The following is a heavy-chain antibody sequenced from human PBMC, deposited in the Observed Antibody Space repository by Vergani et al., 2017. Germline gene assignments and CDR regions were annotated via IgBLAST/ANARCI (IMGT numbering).Heavy chain of an antibody. V-gene: IGHV1-69*01. Sequence: QVQLVQSGAEVKKPGSSVKVSCKASGGTFSSYAISWVRQAPGQGLEWMGGIIPIFGTANYAQKFQGRVTITADESTSTAYMELSSLRSEDTAVYYCARDRGVDVFWSGYGNPLDYWGQGTLVTVSS. CDR1: GGTFSSYA. CDR2: IIPIFGTA. J-gene: IGHJ4*02. CDR3: ARDRGVDVFWSGYGNPLDY. D-gene: IGHD3-3*01.